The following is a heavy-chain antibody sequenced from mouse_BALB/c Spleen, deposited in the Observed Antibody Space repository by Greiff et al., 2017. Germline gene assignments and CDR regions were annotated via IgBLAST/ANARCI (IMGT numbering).Heavy chain of an antibody. V-gene: IGHV5-15*02. D-gene: IGHD2-10*02. CDR3: ARAGGYGNYSYAMDY. CDR2: ISNLAYSI. Sequence: DVMLVESGGGLVQPGGSRKLSCAASGFIFSDYGMAWVRQAPGKGPEWVAFISNLAYSIYYADTVTGRFTISRENAKNTLYLEMSSLRSEDTAMYYCARAGGYGNYSYAMDYWGQGTSVTVSS. CDR1: GFIFSDYG. J-gene: IGHJ4*01.